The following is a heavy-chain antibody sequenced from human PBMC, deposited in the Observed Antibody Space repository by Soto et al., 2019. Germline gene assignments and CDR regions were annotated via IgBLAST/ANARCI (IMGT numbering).Heavy chain of an antibody. V-gene: IGHV4-39*01. Sequence: PSETLSLTCSVSGGSISSSSYDWGWIRQPPGKGLEWIGTIYYSGTTYYNPSLKSRVTISVDTSKNQFSLKLRSVTAADTAVYYCARQSGGAYSGYVLFHYWGQGTLVTVSS. CDR3: ARQSGGAYSGYVLFHY. CDR2: IYYSGTT. J-gene: IGHJ4*02. CDR1: GGSISSSSYD. D-gene: IGHD5-12*01.